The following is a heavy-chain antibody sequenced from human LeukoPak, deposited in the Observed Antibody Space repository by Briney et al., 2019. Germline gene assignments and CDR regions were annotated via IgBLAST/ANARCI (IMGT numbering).Heavy chain of an antibody. J-gene: IGHJ3*02. V-gene: IGHV1-69*13. CDR1: GGTFSSYA. Sequence: SVKVSCKASGGTFSSYAISWVRQAPGRGLEWMGGIIPIFGTANYAQKFQGRVTINADESTSTAYMELSSLRSEDTAVYYCAREWEVVGATTGAFDIWGQGTMVTVSS. CDR3: AREWEVVGATTGAFDI. CDR2: IIPIFGTA. D-gene: IGHD1-26*01.